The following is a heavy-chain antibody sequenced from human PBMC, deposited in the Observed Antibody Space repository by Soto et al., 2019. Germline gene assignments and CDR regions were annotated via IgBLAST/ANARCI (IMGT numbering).Heavy chain of an antibody. J-gene: IGHJ6*02. V-gene: IGHV4-30-4*02. CDR2: IYDGGTT. D-gene: IGHD3-3*01. Sequence: PSETLSLTCTVSGGSISSAAYCWSWIRQSPDKGLEWIGHIYDGGTTYSSPSLKGRVTISVDTSENQFSLKLSSVTAADTAVYYCARVGFLEGGRAYYYYGMDVWGQGTTVTVSS. CDR1: GGSISSAAYC. CDR3: ARVGFLEGGRAYYYYGMDV.